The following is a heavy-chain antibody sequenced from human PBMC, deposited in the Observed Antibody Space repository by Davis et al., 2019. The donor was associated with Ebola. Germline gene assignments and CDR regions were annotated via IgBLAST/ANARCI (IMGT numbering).Heavy chain of an antibody. D-gene: IGHD6-19*01. CDR1: GFTFSSYG. V-gene: IGHV3-33*08. J-gene: IGHJ6*04. Sequence: GESLKISCAASGFTFSSYGMHWVRQAPGKGLEWVAVIWYGGSNKYYADSVKGRFTISRDNSKNTLYLQMNSLRAEDTAVYYCVRDQGIAVAGLYYYYYGMDVWGKGTTVTVSS. CDR3: VRDQGIAVAGLYYYYYGMDV. CDR2: IWYGGSNK.